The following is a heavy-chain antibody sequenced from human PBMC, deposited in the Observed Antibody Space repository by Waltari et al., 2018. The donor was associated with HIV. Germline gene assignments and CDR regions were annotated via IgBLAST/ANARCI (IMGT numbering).Heavy chain of an antibody. CDR1: GFTFSSYG. Sequence: QVQLVESGGGVVQPGGSLRLSCAASGFTFSSYGMHWVRQAPGKGLEWVAFIRYDGSNKYYADSVKGRFTISRDNSKNTLYLQMNSLRAEDTAVYYCAKGGAWLVDIWGQGTMVTVSS. D-gene: IGHD6-19*01. CDR2: IRYDGSNK. CDR3: AKGGAWLVDI. J-gene: IGHJ3*02. V-gene: IGHV3-30*02.